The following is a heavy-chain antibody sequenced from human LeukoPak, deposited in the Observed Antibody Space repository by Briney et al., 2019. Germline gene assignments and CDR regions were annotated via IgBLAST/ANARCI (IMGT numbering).Heavy chain of an antibody. CDR1: GGSISSGSYY. CDR2: IYTSGST. Sequence: SQTLSLTCTVSGGSISSGSYYWSWIRQPAGKGLEWIGRIYTSGSTNYNPSLKSRVTIPVDTSKNQFSLKLSSVTAADTAVYYCARGSVLGYCSSTSCRHDDYWGQGTLVTVSS. CDR3: ARGSVLGYCSSTSCRHDDY. V-gene: IGHV4-61*02. J-gene: IGHJ4*02. D-gene: IGHD2-2*01.